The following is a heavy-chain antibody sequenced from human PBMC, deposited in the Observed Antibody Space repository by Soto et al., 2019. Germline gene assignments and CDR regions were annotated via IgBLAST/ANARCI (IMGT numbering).Heavy chain of an antibody. CDR1: GGSFRGYY. D-gene: IGHD6-19*01. Sequence: SETLSLTCAVYGGSFRGYYWSCIRQPPGKGLEWIGEINHSGSTNYNPSLKSRVTISVDTSKNQFSLKLSSVTAADTAVYYCARAGYSSLNGWFDPWGQGTLVTVS. J-gene: IGHJ5*02. CDR3: ARAGYSSLNGWFDP. V-gene: IGHV4-34*01. CDR2: INHSGST.